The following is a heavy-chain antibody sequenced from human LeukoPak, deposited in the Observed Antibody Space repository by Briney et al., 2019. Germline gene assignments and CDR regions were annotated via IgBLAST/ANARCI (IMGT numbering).Heavy chain of an antibody. V-gene: IGHV3-48*03. CDR3: AKGVAAAASAEYFQH. J-gene: IGHJ1*01. CDR2: ISSSGSTI. Sequence: HPGGSLRLSCAASGFTFSSYEMNWVRQAPGKGLEWVSYISSSGSTIYYADSVKGRFTISRDNSKNTLYLQMNSLRAEDTAVYYCAKGVAAAASAEYFQHWGQGTLVTVSS. D-gene: IGHD6-13*01. CDR1: GFTFSSYE.